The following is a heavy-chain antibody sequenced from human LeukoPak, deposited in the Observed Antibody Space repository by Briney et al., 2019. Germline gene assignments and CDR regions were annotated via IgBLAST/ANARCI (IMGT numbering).Heavy chain of an antibody. CDR2: INPSGGST. D-gene: IGHD2-15*01. CDR1: GYTFTSYY. J-gene: IGHJ5*02. CDR3: ARVEGYCSGGSCFNHWFDP. Sequence: ASVKVSCKASGYTFTSYYMHWVRQAPGQGLEWMGIINPSGGSTSYAQKFQGRVTMTRDMSTSTVYVELSSLRSEDTAVYYCARVEGYCSGGSCFNHWFDPWGQGTLVTVSS. V-gene: IGHV1-46*01.